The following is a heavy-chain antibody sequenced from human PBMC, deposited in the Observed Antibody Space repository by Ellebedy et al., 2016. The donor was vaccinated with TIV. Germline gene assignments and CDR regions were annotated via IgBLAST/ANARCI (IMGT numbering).Heavy chain of an antibody. CDR3: PKDREVGSHYYFDT. V-gene: IGHV3-23*01. CDR2: ISDSGGKT. J-gene: IGHJ4*02. D-gene: IGHD3-10*01. CDR1: GFSFGNHA. Sequence: GESLKISCAASGFSFGNHAMNWVRQAPGKGLEWASAISDSGGKTYYADSVKGRFTVSRDNSRNTLYLHMKSLRVEDTAVYYCPKDREVGSHYYFDTWGQGTLVTVSS.